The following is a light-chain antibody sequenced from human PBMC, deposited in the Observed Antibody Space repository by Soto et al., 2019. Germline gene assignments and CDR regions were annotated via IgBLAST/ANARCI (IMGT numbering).Light chain of an antibody. CDR2: KAS. Sequence: DIQMTQSPSTLSASVGDRVTITCRARQSISSWLAWYQQKPGKAPKLLIYKASSLESGVPSRFSGSGSGTEFTLTISSLQPDDFATYHCQQYNSYPLNFGGGTKVEIK. CDR1: QSISSW. V-gene: IGKV1-5*03. J-gene: IGKJ4*01. CDR3: QQYNSYPLN.